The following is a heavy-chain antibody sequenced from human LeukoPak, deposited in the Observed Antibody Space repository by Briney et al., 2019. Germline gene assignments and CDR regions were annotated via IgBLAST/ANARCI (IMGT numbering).Heavy chain of an antibody. D-gene: IGHD3-22*01. CDR1: GFTFSSYG. V-gene: IGHV3-21*05. CDR3: VRYYDTSGYPYYFDY. J-gene: IGHJ4*02. Sequence: GGSLRLSCATSGFTFSSYGMNWVRLAPGKGLEWISFISSRNDDINYADFVKGRFTISRDNAKNSLYLQMNNLRAEDTAIYYCVRYYDTSGYPYYFDYWGQGTLVTVSS. CDR2: ISSRNDDI.